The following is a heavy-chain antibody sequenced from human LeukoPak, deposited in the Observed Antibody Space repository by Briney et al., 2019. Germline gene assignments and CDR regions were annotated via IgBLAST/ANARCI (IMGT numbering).Heavy chain of an antibody. Sequence: GGSLRLSCAASGFTFDDYAMHWVRQAPGKGLEWVSLISWGGGSTYYADSVKGRFTISRDNSKNSLYLQMNSLRAEDTALYYCAKDQGYDSSGYVPDWGQGTLVTVSS. J-gene: IGHJ4*02. CDR1: GFTFDDYA. D-gene: IGHD3-22*01. CDR3: AKDQGYDSSGYVPD. V-gene: IGHV3-43D*04. CDR2: ISWGGGST.